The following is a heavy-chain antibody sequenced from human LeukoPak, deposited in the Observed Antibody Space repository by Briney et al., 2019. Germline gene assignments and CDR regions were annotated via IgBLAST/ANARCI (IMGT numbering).Heavy chain of an antibody. J-gene: IGHJ6*03. CDR2: IIPIFGTA. CDR1: GGTFSSYA. Sequence: SVKVSCKASGGTFSSYAISWVRQAPGQGLEWMGGIIPIFGTANYAQKFQGRVTITTDESTSTAYMELSSLRSEDTAVYYCAKGFNYYYYMDVWGKGTTVTVSS. V-gene: IGHV1-69*05. CDR3: AKGFNYYYYMDV.